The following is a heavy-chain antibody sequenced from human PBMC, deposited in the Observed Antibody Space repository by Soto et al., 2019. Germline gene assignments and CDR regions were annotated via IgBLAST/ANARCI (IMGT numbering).Heavy chain of an antibody. D-gene: IGHD1-20*01. J-gene: IGHJ4*02. CDR1: GFTFSDYY. V-gene: IGHV3-11*01. CDR2: ISSSGYTI. CDR3: ATDGITGTSYFDY. Sequence: GGSLRLSCAASGFTFSDYYMSWIRQAPGKGLEWVSYISSSGYTIYYADSVKGRFTISRDNAKNSLYLQMNSLRAEDTAVYYFATDGITGTSYFDYWGLGTLVTVSS.